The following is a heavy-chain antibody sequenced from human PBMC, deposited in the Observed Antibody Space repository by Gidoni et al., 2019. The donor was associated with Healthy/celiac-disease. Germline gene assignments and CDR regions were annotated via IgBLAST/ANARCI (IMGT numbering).Heavy chain of an antibody. CDR2: IKSKTDGGTT. D-gene: IGHD3-10*01. Sequence: EVQLVESGGGLVKPGGSLELSWAASGSTFSNACMAWVRRAPGKGLEWVGRIKSKTDGGTTDYAAPVKGRFTISRDDSKNTLYLQMNSLKTEDTAVYYCTTDPWGFGELFLDYGMDVWGQGTTVTVSS. V-gene: IGHV3-15*01. CDR3: TTDPWGFGELFLDYGMDV. J-gene: IGHJ6*02. CDR1: GSTFSNAC.